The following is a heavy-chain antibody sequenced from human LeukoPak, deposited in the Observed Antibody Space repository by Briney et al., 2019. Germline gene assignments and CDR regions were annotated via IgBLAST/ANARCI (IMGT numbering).Heavy chain of an antibody. CDR3: ARDSPYYDYVWGSYRTRGDNWFDP. J-gene: IGHJ5*02. D-gene: IGHD3-16*02. V-gene: IGHV1-46*01. CDR2: INPSGGST. CDR1: GYTFTSYY. Sequence: ASVKVSCKASGYTFTSYYMHWVRQAPGQGLEWMGIINPSGGSTSYAQKFQGRVTMTGDMSTSTVYMELSSLRSEDTAVYYCARDSPYYDYVWGSYRTRGDNWFDPWGQGTLVTVSS.